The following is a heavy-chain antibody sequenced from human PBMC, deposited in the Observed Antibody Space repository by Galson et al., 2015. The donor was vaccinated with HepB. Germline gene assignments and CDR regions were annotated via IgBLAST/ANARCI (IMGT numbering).Heavy chain of an antibody. CDR2: ISRSGGST. CDR1: GFTFSSYA. Sequence: SVRLSCEASGFTFSSYAMSWVRQAPGKGLEWVSAISRSGGSTDYADTLKGRFTITRDNSKNTLYLQMNSLRAEDTAVYYCAKSRLRLNAFDIWGQGTMVTVSS. V-gene: IGHV3-23*01. J-gene: IGHJ3*02. CDR3: AKSRLRLNAFDI. D-gene: IGHD4-17*01.